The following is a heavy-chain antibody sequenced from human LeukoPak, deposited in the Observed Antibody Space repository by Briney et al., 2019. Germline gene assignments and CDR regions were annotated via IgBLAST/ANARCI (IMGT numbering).Heavy chain of an antibody. D-gene: IGHD6-13*01. CDR1: GFTFGDYA. CDR2: IRSKAYGGTT. V-gene: IGHV3-49*04. CDR3: TRESAAGPRGNFWDY. Sequence: GGSLRLSCAASGFTFGDYAMSWVRQAPGKGLEWVGFIRSKAYGGTTEYAASVKGRSTISRDDSKSIAYLQMNSLKTEDTAVYYCTRESAAGPRGNFWDYWGQGTLVTVSS. J-gene: IGHJ4*02.